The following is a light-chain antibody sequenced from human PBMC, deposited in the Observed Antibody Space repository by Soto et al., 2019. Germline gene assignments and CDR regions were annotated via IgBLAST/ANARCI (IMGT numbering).Light chain of an antibody. Sequence: QSALTQPASVSGSPGQSITISCTGTSNDVGGYNYVSWYQQHPGKAPKLMIYEVSNRPSGVSNRFSGSKSGNTASLTISGLQDEDEADYYCSSYTGSSTPPYVLGTGTKVTVL. J-gene: IGLJ1*01. CDR3: SSYTGSSTPPYV. CDR2: EVS. V-gene: IGLV2-14*01. CDR1: SNDVGGYNY.